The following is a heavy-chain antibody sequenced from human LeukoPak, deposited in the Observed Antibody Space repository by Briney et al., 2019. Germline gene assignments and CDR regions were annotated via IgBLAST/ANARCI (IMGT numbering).Heavy chain of an antibody. CDR3: ARDLLNEGNHLDY. CDR2: IYYSGST. V-gene: IGHV4-30-4*01. CDR1: GGSISSGDYY. D-gene: IGHD4-23*01. Sequence: SETLSLTCTVSGGSISSGDYYWSWIRQPPGKGLEWIGYIYYSGSTYYNPSLKSRVTISVDTSKNQFSLKLSSVTAADTAVYYCARDLLNEGNHLDYWGQGTLVTASS. J-gene: IGHJ4*02.